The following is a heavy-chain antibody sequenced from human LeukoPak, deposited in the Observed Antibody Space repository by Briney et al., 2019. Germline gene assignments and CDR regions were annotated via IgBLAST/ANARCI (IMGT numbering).Heavy chain of an antibody. J-gene: IGHJ6*02. CDR1: GFTFSDYY. D-gene: IGHD3-9*01. Sequence: PGGSLRLSCAASGFTFSDYYMSWIRQAPGKGLEWVSYISSSGSTIYYADSVKGRFTISRDNAKNSPYLQMNSLRAEDTAVYYCARDHYDILTGYGAYYYYGMDVWGQGTTVTVSS. CDR2: ISSSGSTI. V-gene: IGHV3-11*01. CDR3: ARDHYDILTGYGAYYYYGMDV.